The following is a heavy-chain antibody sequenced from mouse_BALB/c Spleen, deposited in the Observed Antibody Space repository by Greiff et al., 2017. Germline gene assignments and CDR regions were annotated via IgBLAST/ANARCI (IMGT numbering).Heavy chain of an antibody. Sequence: VQLQQSGAELVKPGASVKLSCKASGYTFTSYYMYWVKQRPGQGLEWIGEINPSNGGTNFNEKFKSKATLTVDKSSSTAYMQLSSLTSEDSAVYYCTRNDDGYYGYFDVWGAGTTVTVSS. CDR3: TRNDDGYYGYFDV. D-gene: IGHD2-3*01. V-gene: IGHV1S81*02. CDR1: GYTFTSYY. CDR2: INPSNGGT. J-gene: IGHJ1*01.